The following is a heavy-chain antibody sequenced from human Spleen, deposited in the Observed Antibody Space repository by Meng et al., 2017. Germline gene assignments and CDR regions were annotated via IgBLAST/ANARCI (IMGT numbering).Heavy chain of an antibody. D-gene: IGHD2-2*01. CDR2: ISYDAANT. CDR3: ARHAVVPAAYNWFDP. CDR1: GFSFSSYA. V-gene: IGHV3-30*07. J-gene: IGHJ5*02. Sequence: GESLKVSCAASGFSFSSYAMHWVRQAPGKGLEWVAVISYDAANTYYADSVKGRFTVSRDNSKNTLYLQMNSLRGEDTAIYYCARHAVVPAAYNWFDPWGQGTLVTVSS.